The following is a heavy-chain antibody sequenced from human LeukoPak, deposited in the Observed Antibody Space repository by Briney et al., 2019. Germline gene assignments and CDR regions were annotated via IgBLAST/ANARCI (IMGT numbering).Heavy chain of an antibody. V-gene: IGHV3-30*02. CDR1: GFTFSDCG. D-gene: IGHD1-26*01. Sequence: GGSLRLSCAAYGFTFSDCGMHWARQAPGKGLEWVSFIYNDGRKQYYADSLKGRFTIFRDNSKNMLYLQVNSVTADDTAVYYCAKDPGDSVRGYYMDVWGKGTTVIVSS. J-gene: IGHJ6*03. CDR3: AKDPGDSVRGYYMDV. CDR2: IYNDGRKQ.